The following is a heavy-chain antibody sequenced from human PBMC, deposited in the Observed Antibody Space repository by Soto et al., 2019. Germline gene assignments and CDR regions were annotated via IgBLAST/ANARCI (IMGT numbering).Heavy chain of an antibody. D-gene: IGHD3-10*01. CDR1: GGSIKTGDYY. Sequence: SETLSLTCNVSGGSIKTGDYYWNWIRQPPGKGLEWIGYVFYSGGTYYSPSLKSRAAISMDTSKNQFSLRLTSVTAADAAVYYCAKAGFSYGHLLFWGQGTRVTVSS. CDR2: VFYSGGT. V-gene: IGHV4-30-4*01. J-gene: IGHJ4*02. CDR3: AKAGFSYGHLLF.